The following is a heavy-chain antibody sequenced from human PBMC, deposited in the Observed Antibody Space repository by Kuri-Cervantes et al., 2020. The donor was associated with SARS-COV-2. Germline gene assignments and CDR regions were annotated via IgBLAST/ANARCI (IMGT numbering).Heavy chain of an antibody. D-gene: IGHD2-2*01. J-gene: IGHJ4*02. CDR1: GGTFSSYA. V-gene: IGHV1-69*06. Sequence: SVKVSCKASGGTFSSYAVTWVRQAPGQGLEWMGRIIPLFGTTIYAQKFQGRVTLTADKSTNTAYMELSSLRSEDTAVYYCARPYCSTSTCYDGTFDSWGQGTLVT. CDR3: ARPYCSTSTCYDGTFDS. CDR2: IIPLFGTT.